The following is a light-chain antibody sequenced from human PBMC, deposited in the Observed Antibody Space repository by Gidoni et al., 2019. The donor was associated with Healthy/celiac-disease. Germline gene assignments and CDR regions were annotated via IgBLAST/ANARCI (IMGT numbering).Light chain of an antibody. V-gene: IGKV3-11*01. Sequence: EIVLTQSPATLSLSPGERATLSCRASQRVSSYLAWYHQKPGQAPRLLTYDASHRATGIPARFSGSVSGTDFTLTISSLEPEDFAVYYCQQRSNWPLYTFGQGTKLEIK. CDR1: QRVSSY. CDR3: QQRSNWPLYT. CDR2: DAS. J-gene: IGKJ2*01.